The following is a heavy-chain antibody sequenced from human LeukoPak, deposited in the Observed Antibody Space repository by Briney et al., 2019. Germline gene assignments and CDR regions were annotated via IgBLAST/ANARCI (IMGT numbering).Heavy chain of an antibody. V-gene: IGHV3-48*03. Sequence: PAGGSLRLSCAASGFTFSSYEMNWVRQAPGKGLEWVSYISSSGSTIYYADSVKGRFTISRDNAKNSLYLQMNSLRAEDTAVYYCASSRDGYNWRDFDYWGQGTLVTVSS. J-gene: IGHJ4*02. CDR2: ISSSGSTI. CDR3: ASSRDGYNWRDFDY. CDR1: GFTFSSYE. D-gene: IGHD5-24*01.